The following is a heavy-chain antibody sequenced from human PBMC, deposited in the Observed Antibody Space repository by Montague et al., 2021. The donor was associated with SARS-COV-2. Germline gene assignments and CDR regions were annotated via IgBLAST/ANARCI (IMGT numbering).Heavy chain of an antibody. CDR2: ISPDGGDT. D-gene: IGHD2-21*01. Sequence: SLRLSCAASGFGFSVYWMYWVRQAPGKGLVWVSRISPDGGDTAYAVFVKGRFIISRDNAGDTLYLQMNSLRADDAALYYCARELWSAGEYWGQGALVTVSS. V-gene: IGHV3-74*01. CDR1: GFGFSVYW. J-gene: IGHJ4*02. CDR3: ARELWSAGEY.